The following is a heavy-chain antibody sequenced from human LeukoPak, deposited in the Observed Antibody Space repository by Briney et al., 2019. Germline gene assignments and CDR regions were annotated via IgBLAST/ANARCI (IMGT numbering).Heavy chain of an antibody. D-gene: IGHD3-16*01. CDR1: GFTFSSFH. CDR3: AKRGYTYGGHFDY. V-gene: IGHV3-23*01. CDR2: ISGSGETT. Sequence: PGGSLRLSCEASGFTFSSFHMSWVRQAPGKGLEWVSAISGSGETTYYADSVKGRFTVSRDNSKNTLYVQMDSLRDEDTAVYYCAKRGYTYGGHFDYWGQGALVTVSS. J-gene: IGHJ4*02.